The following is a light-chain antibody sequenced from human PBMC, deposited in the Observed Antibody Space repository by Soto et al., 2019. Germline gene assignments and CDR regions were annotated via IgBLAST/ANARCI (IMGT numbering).Light chain of an antibody. J-gene: IGKJ1*01. CDR3: QQYNGWPWT. CDR1: QSVSSN. CDR2: GAF. V-gene: IGKV3-15*01. Sequence: EIVMTQSPVTLSVSPGERATLSCRASQSVSSNLAWYQQKPGQAPSLLIYGAFTRATGIPARFSGSGSGTEFTLTITGLQSEDFAVYYCQQYNGWPWTFGLGTKVDIK.